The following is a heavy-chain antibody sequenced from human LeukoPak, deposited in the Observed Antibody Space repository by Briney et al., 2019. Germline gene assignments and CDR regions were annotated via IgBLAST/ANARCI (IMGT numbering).Heavy chain of an antibody. J-gene: IGHJ4*02. CDR3: ARDLGIVVVPAAILDDY. CDR2: ISSGGSTI. CDR1: GFTFSSYE. Sequence: GGSLRLSCAASGFTFSSYEMNWVRQAPGKGLEWVSYISSGGSTIYYADSVKGRFTISRDNAKNSLYLQMNSLRAEDTAVYYCARDLGIVVVPAAILDDYWGQGTLVTVSS. V-gene: IGHV3-48*03. D-gene: IGHD2-2*01.